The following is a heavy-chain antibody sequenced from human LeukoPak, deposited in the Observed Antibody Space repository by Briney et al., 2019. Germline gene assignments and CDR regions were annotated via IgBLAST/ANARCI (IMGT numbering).Heavy chain of an antibody. J-gene: IGHJ1*01. D-gene: IGHD1-26*01. CDR1: GYIFTGNY. CDR2: INPNSGGT. V-gene: IGHV1-2*02. CDR3: ARSRWEIESSEYFQH. Sequence: ASVKVSCKASGYIFTGNYMHWVRQAPGQGLEWMGWINPNSGGTNYAQKFQGRVTMTRDTSISTAYMELSSLRSDDTAVYYCARSRWEIESSEYFQHWGQGTLVTVSS.